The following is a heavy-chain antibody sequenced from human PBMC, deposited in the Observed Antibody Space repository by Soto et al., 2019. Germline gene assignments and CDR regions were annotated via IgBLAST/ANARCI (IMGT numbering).Heavy chain of an antibody. CDR2: MNPNSGNT. D-gene: IGHD3-22*01. V-gene: IGHV1-8*01. CDR3: ARSQTRYYYDSSGP. J-gene: IGHJ5*02. Sequence: ASVKVSCKASGYTFTSYDINWVRPATGQGLEWMGWMNPNSGNTGYAQKFQGRVTMTRNTSISTAYMELSSLRSEDTAVYYCARSQTRYYYDSSGPWGQGTLVTVSS. CDR1: GYTFTSYD.